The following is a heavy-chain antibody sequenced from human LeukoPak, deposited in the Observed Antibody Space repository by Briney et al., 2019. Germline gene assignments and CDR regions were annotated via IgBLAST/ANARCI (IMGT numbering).Heavy chain of an antibody. J-gene: IGHJ5*02. CDR1: GYSFTNYW. V-gene: IGHV5-51*01. Sequence: GESLKTSCQGGGYSFTNYWIGCVRQMRGGGMEWVGVIYPGDSRIRYNSSFQGQGTISLDNSISTAHLQWVSLTATDSAIYYCACRDLTSTWSFPWGQGTLVTVSS. CDR3: ACRDLTSTWSFP. D-gene: IGHD6-13*01. CDR2: IYPGDSRI.